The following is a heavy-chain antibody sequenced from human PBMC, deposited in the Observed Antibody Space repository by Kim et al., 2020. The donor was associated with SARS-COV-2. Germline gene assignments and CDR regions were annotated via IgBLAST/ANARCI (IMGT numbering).Heavy chain of an antibody. CDR3: AGDPGGYGNFDY. D-gene: IGHD5-12*01. Sequence: SETLSLTCTVSGGSISSGCYYWTWIRQHPGKGLEWFGYIYYSGGTYYNPSLKGRLTISVDTSKNQLSLNLTSVTAADTAVCSCAGDPGGYGNFDYWGQGT. CDR1: GGSISSGCYY. CDR2: IYYSGGT. V-gene: IGHV4-31*03. J-gene: IGHJ4*02.